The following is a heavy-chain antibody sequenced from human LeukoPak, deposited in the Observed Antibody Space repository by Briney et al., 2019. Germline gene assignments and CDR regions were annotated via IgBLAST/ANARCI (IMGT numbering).Heavy chain of an antibody. Sequence: GESLKISCTASGYSFSKYWIGWVRQTPGKGLEWMGFIYSDESLIRYSPSFEGQVTISADKSISTAYLQWSSLKASDTAMYYCARHPNYYGSVRWFDPWGQGTLVTVSS. CDR2: IYSDESLI. D-gene: IGHD3-10*01. J-gene: IGHJ5*02. CDR3: ARHPNYYGSVRWFDP. V-gene: IGHV5-51*01. CDR1: GYSFSKYW.